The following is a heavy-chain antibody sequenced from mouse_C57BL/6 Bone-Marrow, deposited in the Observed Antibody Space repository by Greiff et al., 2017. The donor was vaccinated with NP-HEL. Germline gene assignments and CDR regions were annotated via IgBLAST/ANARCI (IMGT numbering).Heavy chain of an antibody. CDR1: GYTFTSYW. J-gene: IGHJ2*01. CDR2: IDPSDSYT. D-gene: IGHD1-1*01. V-gene: IGHV1-69*01. CDR3: ARERITTVVFYY. Sequence: VQLQQPGAELVMPGASVKLSCKASGYTFTSYWMHWVKQRPGQGLEWIGEIDPSDSYTNYNQKFKGKSTLTVDKSSSTAYMQLSSLTSEDSAVYYCARERITTVVFYYWGQGTTLTVSS.